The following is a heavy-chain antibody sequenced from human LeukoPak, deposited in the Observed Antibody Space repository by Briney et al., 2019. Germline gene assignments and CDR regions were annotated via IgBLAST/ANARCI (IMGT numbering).Heavy chain of an antibody. CDR1: GFTFSTYS. V-gene: IGHV3-48*04. J-gene: IGHJ6*03. Sequence: GGSLRLSCAASGFTFSTYSMNWVRQAPGKGLEWVSYISSSSSTMYYADSVKGRFTISRDNAKNSLYLQMNSLRAEDTALYYCARGYSPYYMDVWGKGTTVTVSS. CDR3: ARGYSPYYMDV. D-gene: IGHD5-18*01. CDR2: ISSSSSTM.